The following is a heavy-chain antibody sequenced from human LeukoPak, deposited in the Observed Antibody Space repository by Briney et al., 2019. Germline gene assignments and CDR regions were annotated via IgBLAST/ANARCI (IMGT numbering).Heavy chain of an antibody. D-gene: IGHD3-10*01. J-gene: IGHJ6*02. Sequence: GGSLRLSCAAPGFSLSSYWMHWVRQAPGKGLEWVSAISGSGGSTYYADSVKGRFTISRDNSKNTLYLQMNSLRAEDTAVYYCAKVFSGSGRPTYGMDVWGQGTTVTVSS. V-gene: IGHV3-23*01. CDR3: AKVFSGSGRPTYGMDV. CDR1: GFSLSSYW. CDR2: ISGSGGST.